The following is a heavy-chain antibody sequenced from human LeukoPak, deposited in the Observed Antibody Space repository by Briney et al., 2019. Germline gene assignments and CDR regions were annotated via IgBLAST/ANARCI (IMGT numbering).Heavy chain of an antibody. CDR3: ARARDGYNYYPFDY. V-gene: IGHV3-11*01. Sequence: GGSLRLSCAASGFTFSDYYMNWIRQAPGKGLEWISYRSSSGNTIYYADSVKGRFTISRDNAKNSLYLQMNSLRAEDTAVYYCARARDGYNYYPFDYWGQGTLVTVSS. D-gene: IGHD5-24*01. CDR1: GFTFSDYY. CDR2: RSSSGNTI. J-gene: IGHJ4*02.